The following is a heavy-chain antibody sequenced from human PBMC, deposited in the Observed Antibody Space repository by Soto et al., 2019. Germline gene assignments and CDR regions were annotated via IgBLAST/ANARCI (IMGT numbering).Heavy chain of an antibody. Sequence: PSQTLSLTCAISGDSVSSNSAALNWIRQSPSRGLEWLGRTYYRSKWYYDYALSVKSRITIDPDTSKNQFSLQLNSVTPEDTAVYYCARTLTGIDYWGQGTLVTVSS. CDR3: ARTLTGIDY. J-gene: IGHJ4*02. D-gene: IGHD7-27*01. CDR1: GDSVSSNSAA. V-gene: IGHV6-1*01. CDR2: TYYRSKWYY.